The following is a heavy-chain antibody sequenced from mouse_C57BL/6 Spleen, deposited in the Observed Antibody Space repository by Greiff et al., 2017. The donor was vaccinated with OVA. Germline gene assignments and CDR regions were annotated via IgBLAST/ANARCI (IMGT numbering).Heavy chain of an antibody. CDR3: ARDYYYGSSYKAWFAY. D-gene: IGHD1-1*01. CDR2: IYPGSGST. J-gene: IGHJ3*01. Sequence: QVQLQQSGAELVKPGASVKMSCKASGYTFTSYWITWVKQRPGQGLEWIGDIYPGSGSTNYNEKFKSKATLTVDTSSSTAYMQLSSLTSEDSAVYYCARDYYYGSSYKAWFAYWGQGTLVTVSA. V-gene: IGHV1-55*01. CDR1: GYTFTSYW.